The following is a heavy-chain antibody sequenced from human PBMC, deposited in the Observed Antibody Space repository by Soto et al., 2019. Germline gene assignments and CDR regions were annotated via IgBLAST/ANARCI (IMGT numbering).Heavy chain of an antibody. CDR2: INHSGST. CDR3: ARGRRTTVTIDY. Sequence: PSETKCLTCAVDDGYFRCYDWSWIRQPPGKGLEWIGEINHSGSTNYNPSLKSRVTISVDTSKNQFSLKLSSVTAADTAVYYCARGRRTTVTIDYWGQGTLVTVSS. CDR1: DGYFRCYD. V-gene: IGHV4-34*01. J-gene: IGHJ4*02. D-gene: IGHD4-17*01.